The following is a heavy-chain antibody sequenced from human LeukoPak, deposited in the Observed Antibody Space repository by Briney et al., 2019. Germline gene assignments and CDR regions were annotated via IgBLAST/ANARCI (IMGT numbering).Heavy chain of an antibody. D-gene: IGHD6-13*01. Sequence: GSVTESCKASGYTFTDHYMHWVRQAPGQGLEWMGWINPDSGDTNYAQKFQGRVTMTSDTSISTAYLELSRLRSDDTAVFYCARAAAATMANYFDYWGQGTLVT. CDR3: ARAAAATMANYFDY. CDR2: INPDSGDT. CDR1: GYTFTDHY. J-gene: IGHJ4*02. V-gene: IGHV1-2*02.